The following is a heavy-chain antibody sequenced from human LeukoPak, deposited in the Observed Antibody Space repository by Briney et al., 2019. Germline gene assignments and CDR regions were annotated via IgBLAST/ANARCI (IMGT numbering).Heavy chain of an antibody. CDR3: ARDNDKVVDH. CDR1: GYTFSNYG. D-gene: IGHD1-1*01. J-gene: IGHJ4*01. CDR2: ITAYNGNR. Sequence: ASVKVSCKTSGYTFSNYGISWVRQAPGQGLEWMGWITAYNGNRLYAQRFQGRITLTTDTSTSTSYMELRSLEYDDTAIYYCARDNDKVVDHWGQGTPVTVSS. V-gene: IGHV1-18*01.